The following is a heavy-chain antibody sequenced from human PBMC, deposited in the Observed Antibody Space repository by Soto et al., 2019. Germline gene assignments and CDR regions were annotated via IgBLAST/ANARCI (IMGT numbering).Heavy chain of an antibody. CDR1: GFTFSDSS. V-gene: IGHV3-11*01. J-gene: IGHJ4*02. D-gene: IGHD6-6*01. CDR3: ARQAARNYIDS. Sequence: GGSLRLSFAASGFTFSDSSMSWIRQAPGKGLEWLAFIDSRGRTLSYADSVRGRFTISRDNAENSVYLQMDSLRADDTAVYYCARQAARNYIDSWGQGNSVTVPQ. CDR2: IDSRGRTL.